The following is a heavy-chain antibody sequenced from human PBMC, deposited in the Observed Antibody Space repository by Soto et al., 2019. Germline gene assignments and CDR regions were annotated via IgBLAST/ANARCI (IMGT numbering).Heavy chain of an antibody. J-gene: IGHJ4*02. CDR2: IYYSGST. D-gene: IGHD4-17*01. Sequence: SETLSLTCTVSGGSISSYYWSWIRQPPGKGLEWIGYIYYSGSTNYNPSLKSRVTISVDTSKNQFSLKLSSVTAADTAVYYCARQIYGYFDYWGQGTLVTVSS. CDR3: ARQIYGYFDY. V-gene: IGHV4-59*08. CDR1: GGSISSYY.